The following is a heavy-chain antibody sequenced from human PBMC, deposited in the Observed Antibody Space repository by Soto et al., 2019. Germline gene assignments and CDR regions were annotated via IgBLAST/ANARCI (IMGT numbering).Heavy chain of an antibody. Sequence: SETLSLTCTVSGGSISSGDYYWSWIRQPPGKGLEWIGYIYYSGSTYYNPSLKSRVTISVDTSKNQFSLKLSSVTAADTAVYYCARFIVVVTAMRPEHYFDYWGQGTLVTVSS. CDR2: IYYSGST. V-gene: IGHV4-30-4*01. D-gene: IGHD2-21*02. CDR3: ARFIVVVTAMRPEHYFDY. J-gene: IGHJ4*02. CDR1: GGSISSGDYY.